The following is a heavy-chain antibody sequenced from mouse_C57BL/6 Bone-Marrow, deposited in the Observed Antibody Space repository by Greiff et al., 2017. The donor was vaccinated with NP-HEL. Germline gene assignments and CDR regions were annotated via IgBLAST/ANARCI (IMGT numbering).Heavy chain of an antibody. Sequence: VQLQQPGAELVKPGASVKLSCTASGFTFTDYYMHWVKQRTGQGLEWIGRIDPEDGGTKYDPKFQGKATLTGDTSSNTAYLQLSSLTSEDTAVYYCARRVITTVVVDYWGQGTTRTVSS. CDR2: IDPEDGGT. V-gene: IGHV14-2*01. D-gene: IGHD1-1*01. CDR1: GFTFTDYY. CDR3: ARRVITTVVVDY. J-gene: IGHJ2*01.